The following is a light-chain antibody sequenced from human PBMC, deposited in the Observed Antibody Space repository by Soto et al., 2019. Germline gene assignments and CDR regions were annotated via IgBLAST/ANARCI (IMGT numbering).Light chain of an antibody. Sequence: DIVMTQSPDSLAVSLGERATINCRSSQSVLYSSNNKNYLAWYQQKPGQPPKLLIYWASIRESGVPDRFSGSGSGTDFTLTISSLQPEDVAVYYCRQYYTGPPNTFGQGTKLEIK. CDR2: WAS. CDR1: QSVLYSSNNKNY. J-gene: IGKJ2*01. V-gene: IGKV4-1*01. CDR3: RQYYTGPPNT.